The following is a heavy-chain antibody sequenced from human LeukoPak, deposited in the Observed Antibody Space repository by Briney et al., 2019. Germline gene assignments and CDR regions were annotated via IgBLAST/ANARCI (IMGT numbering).Heavy chain of an antibody. Sequence: SQTLSLTCTVSGGSISSGGYYWSWIRQPPGKGLEWIGYIYYSGSTNYNPSLKSRVTISVDTSKNQFSLKLSSVTAADTAVYYCAGSGDTTAVANNFDYWGQGTLVTVSS. V-gene: IGHV4-61*08. D-gene: IGHD6-19*01. CDR2: IYYSGST. J-gene: IGHJ4*02. CDR1: GGSISSGGYY. CDR3: AGSGDTTAVANNFDY.